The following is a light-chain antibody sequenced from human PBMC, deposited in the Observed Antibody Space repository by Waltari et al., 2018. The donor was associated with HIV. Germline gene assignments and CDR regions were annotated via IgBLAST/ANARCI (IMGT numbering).Light chain of an antibody. CDR1: ALPKQY. CDR3: QSADSSGTVV. Sequence: SYELTQPPSVSVSPGPTARIPCSGDALPKQYAYWYQQKPGQAPVLVIYKDTERPSGIPERFSGSSSGTTVTLTISGVQAEDEADYYCQSADSSGTVVFGGGTKLTVL. J-gene: IGLJ2*01. CDR2: KDT. V-gene: IGLV3-25*03.